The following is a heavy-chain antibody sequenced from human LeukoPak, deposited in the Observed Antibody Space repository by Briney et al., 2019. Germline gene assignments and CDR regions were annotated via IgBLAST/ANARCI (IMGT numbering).Heavy chain of an antibody. CDR2: ISYDGSNK. Sequence: GGSLRLSCAASGFTFSSYAMSWVRQAPGKGLEWVAVISYDGSNKYYADSVKGRFTISRDNSKNTLYLQMNSLRAEDTAVYYCARDRAARFDYWGQGTLVTVSS. CDR3: ARDRAARFDY. D-gene: IGHD6-6*01. J-gene: IGHJ4*02. CDR1: GFTFSSYA. V-gene: IGHV3-30-3*01.